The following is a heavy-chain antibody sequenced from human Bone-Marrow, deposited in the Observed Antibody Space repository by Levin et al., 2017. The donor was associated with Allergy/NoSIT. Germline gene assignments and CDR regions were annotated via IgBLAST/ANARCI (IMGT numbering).Heavy chain of an antibody. J-gene: IGHJ4*02. Sequence: GESLKISCIASGFTFGDYAVSWFRQAPGKGLEWLNFIRSKTHGGATEYAASVRGRFTISRDDSKSIAYLEMNSLKTEDTAVYYCVRGSVLVGGAPGIYDFDFWGQGTLVTVSS. CDR3: VRGSVLVGGAPGIYDFDF. D-gene: IGHD1-26*01. CDR1: GFTFGDYA. V-gene: IGHV3-49*03. CDR2: IRSKTHGGAT.